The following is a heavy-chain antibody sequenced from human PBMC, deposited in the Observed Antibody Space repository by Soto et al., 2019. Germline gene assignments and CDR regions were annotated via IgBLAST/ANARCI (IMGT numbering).Heavy chain of an antibody. J-gene: IGHJ4*02. D-gene: IGHD6-6*01. V-gene: IGHV6-1*01. CDR2: TYYRSKWCS. Sequence: SQTLSLTCAISGDSVSSNSAAWNWIRPSPSRGLEWLGRTYYRSKWCSYYAASVRGRITINADTAKNQVSLHLNSVTPEDTAVYYCARGPSPLAYWGRGTVVTVSS. CDR3: ARGPSPLAY. CDR1: GDSVSSNSAA.